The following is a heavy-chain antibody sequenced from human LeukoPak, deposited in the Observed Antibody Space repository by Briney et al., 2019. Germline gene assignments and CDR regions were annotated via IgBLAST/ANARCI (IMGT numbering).Heavy chain of an antibody. CDR2: MNPNSGNT. V-gene: IGHV1-8*01. D-gene: IGHD2-15*01. CDR1: GYTFTSYY. J-gene: IGHJ5*02. CDR3: AIDVANWFDP. Sequence: ASVKVSCKASGYTFTSYYINWVRQATGQGLEWMGWMNPNSGNTGHAQKFQGRVTMTRNTSISTAYMELSSLSSDDTDVYYCAIDVANWFDPWGQGTLVTVSS.